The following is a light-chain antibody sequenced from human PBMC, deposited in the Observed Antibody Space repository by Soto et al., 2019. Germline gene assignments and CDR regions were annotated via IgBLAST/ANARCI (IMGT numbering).Light chain of an antibody. CDR3: CSYAGSSTYVV. CDR2: EGS. CDR1: SSDVGSYNL. V-gene: IGLV2-23*01. Sequence: QSALTQPASVSGSPGQSITISCTGTSSDVGSYNLVSWYQQHPGKAPKLMIYEGSKRPSGVSNRFSGSKSGNTASVTISGLKAEDEADYYCCSYAGSSTYVVFGGGTKLTVL. J-gene: IGLJ2*01.